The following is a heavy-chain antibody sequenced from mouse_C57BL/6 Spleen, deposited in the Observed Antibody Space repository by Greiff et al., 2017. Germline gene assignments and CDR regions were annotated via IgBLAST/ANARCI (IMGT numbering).Heavy chain of an antibody. Sequence: QVHVKQSGAELVTPGASVKISCKASGYTFTDSYINWVKQRPGQGLEWLGKLGPGCGSTYYNEKFKGKATLTADKSSSTAYMQLSSLTSEDSAVYCGARSRDYGSSAYYAMDYWGQGTSGTGSS. CDR2: LGPGCGST. V-gene: IGHV1-77*01. CDR3: ARSRDYGSSAYYAMDY. CDR1: GYTFTDSY. D-gene: IGHD1-1*01. J-gene: IGHJ4*01.